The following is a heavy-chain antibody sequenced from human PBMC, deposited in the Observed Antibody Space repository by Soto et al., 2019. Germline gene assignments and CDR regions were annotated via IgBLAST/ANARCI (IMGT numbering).Heavy chain of an antibody. CDR3: ARRDSNGHQATY. V-gene: IGHV4-39*01. CDR1: GDSISRSTYY. CDR2: LYYGGST. J-gene: IGHJ4*02. D-gene: IGHD3-22*01. Sequence: QLQLQESGPGLMKPSETLSLTCTVSGDSISRSTYYWGWIRQPPGKGREWIGALYYGGSTVYNPSLSNRVTISADTSKNQVFLKLISVTAADTAVYYCARRDSNGHQATYWGQGTLVTVSS.